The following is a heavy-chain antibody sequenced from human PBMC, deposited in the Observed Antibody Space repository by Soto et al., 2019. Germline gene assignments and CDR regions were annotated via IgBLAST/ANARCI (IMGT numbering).Heavy chain of an antibody. Sequence: QVQLVQSGAEVKKPGSSVKVSCKASGGTFSSYTISWVRQAPGQGLEWMGRNIPILGIANYAQKIQGRVTITADKSTSTAYMELRCLRAEDTAVYYCARGGAVQLERRSAFDIWGQGTMVTVSS. CDR3: ARGGAVQLERRSAFDI. CDR2: NIPILGIA. J-gene: IGHJ3*02. D-gene: IGHD1-1*01. CDR1: GGTFSSYT. V-gene: IGHV1-69*02.